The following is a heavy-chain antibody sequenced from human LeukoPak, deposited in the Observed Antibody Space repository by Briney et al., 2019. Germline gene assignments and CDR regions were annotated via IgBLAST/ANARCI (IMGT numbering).Heavy chain of an antibody. J-gene: IGHJ5*02. CDR1: GFTVSTNY. D-gene: IGHD2-8*01. Sequence: GGSLRLSCVASGFTVSTNYMSWVRQAPGKGPEWISIIYRGGDTYYADSVKGRFTISRDSSKNTLYLQMNAVRAEDTAVYYCARDKRYCTSGRCWGVQFGPWGQGTLVTVSS. V-gene: IGHV3-66*01. CDR3: ARDKRYCTSGRCWGVQFGP. CDR2: IYRGGDT.